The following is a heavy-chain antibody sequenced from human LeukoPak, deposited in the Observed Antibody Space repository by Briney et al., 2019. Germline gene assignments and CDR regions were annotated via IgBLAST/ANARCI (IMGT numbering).Heavy chain of an antibody. V-gene: IGHV3-23*01. D-gene: IGHD6-6*01. CDR2: INDNGGST. Sequence: GGSLRLSCAASGFTFTSDAMSWVREAPGKGLEWVSDINDNGGSTFYADSVKGRFTISRDKSKNTLYLQSNCLRADDTAVYYCAKKLGSSPGDFFDYWGQGTLVSVSS. CDR3: AKKLGSSPGDFFDY. CDR1: GFTFTSDA. J-gene: IGHJ4*02.